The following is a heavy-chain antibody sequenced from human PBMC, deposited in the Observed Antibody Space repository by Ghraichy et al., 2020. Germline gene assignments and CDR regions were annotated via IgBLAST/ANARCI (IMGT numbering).Heavy chain of an antibody. CDR1: GFTFSNYA. Sequence: GALRLSCAASGFTFSNYAMNWVRQAPGKGLEWVSGISGGSGSAYYAESVRGRFTISRDNSKDTLFLQMNSLRAEDTAIYYCAKRDSSDSFSGVSVFDLWGRGTLVTVSS. J-gene: IGHJ2*01. CDR3: AKRDSSDSFSGVSVFDL. CDR2: ISGGSGSA. V-gene: IGHV3-23*01. D-gene: IGHD3-22*01.